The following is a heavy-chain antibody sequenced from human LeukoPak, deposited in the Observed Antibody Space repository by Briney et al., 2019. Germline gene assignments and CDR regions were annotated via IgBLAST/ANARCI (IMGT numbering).Heavy chain of an antibody. CDR3: ATQGLRTRNDY. V-gene: IGHV4-39*01. Sequence: PWETLSLTCTVSGGSISSSSYYWGWIRQPPGKGLEWIGSIYYSGSTYYNPSLKSRVTISVDTSKNQFSLKLSSVTAADTAVYYCATQGLRTRNDYWGQGTLVTVSS. CDR1: GGSISSSSYY. J-gene: IGHJ4*02. CDR2: IYYSGST.